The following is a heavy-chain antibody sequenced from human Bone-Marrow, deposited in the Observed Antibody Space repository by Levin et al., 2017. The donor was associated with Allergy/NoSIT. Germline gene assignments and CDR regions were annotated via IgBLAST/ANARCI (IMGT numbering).Heavy chain of an antibody. D-gene: IGHD3-16*02. CDR1: GYSFTTYG. Sequence: VASVKVSCKASGYSFTTYGITWVRQAHGQGLEWMGWISTFNGETNYAQKFQGRVVMTTDTSTTTAYLDVKSLRSDDTAAYYCARVVTNYIWGTYRYLDIWGQGTLVTVSS. J-gene: IGHJ4*02. CDR3: ARVVTNYIWGTYRYLDI. V-gene: IGHV1-18*01. CDR2: ISTFNGET.